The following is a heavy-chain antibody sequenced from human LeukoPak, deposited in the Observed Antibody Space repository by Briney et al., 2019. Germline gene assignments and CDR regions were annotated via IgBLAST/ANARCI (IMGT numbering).Heavy chain of an antibody. CDR2: ISSSSTYI. V-gene: IGHV3-21*01. CDR1: GFTFSSYS. D-gene: IGHD3-22*01. Sequence: PGGSLRLSCAASGFTFSSYSMNWVRQAPGKGLEWVSSISSSSTYIYYVDSVKGRFTISRDNAKNSLYLQMNSLRVEDTAVYYCARNYYDSSSYSDYWGQGTLVTVSS. J-gene: IGHJ4*02. CDR3: ARNYYDSSSYSDY.